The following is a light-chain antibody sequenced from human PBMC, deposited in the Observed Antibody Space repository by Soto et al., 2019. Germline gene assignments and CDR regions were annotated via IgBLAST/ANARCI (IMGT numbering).Light chain of an antibody. V-gene: IGKV3-15*01. J-gene: IGKJ1*01. CDR2: GAS. Sequence: EIXMTQSPATLSVSPGERATLSCRASQSVSSNLAWYQKKPGQAPRLLIYGASTRATGIPARFSGSGSATEFTLTISSLQSGDFAVYYCQQYNIWPPWTFGQGTKVEIK. CDR3: QQYNIWPPWT. CDR1: QSVSSN.